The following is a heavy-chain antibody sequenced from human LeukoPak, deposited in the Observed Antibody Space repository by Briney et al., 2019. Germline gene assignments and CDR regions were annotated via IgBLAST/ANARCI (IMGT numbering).Heavy chain of an antibody. V-gene: IGHV7-4-1*02. J-gene: IGHJ3*02. Sequence: GASVKVSCKASGYTFTSYAMNWVRQAPGQGLEWMGWINTNTGNPTYAQGFTGRFVFSLDTSVSTAYLQISSLKAEDTAVYYCARGPLLRFLEWLPLYDAFDIWGQGTMVTVSS. D-gene: IGHD3-3*01. CDR3: ARGPLLRFLEWLPLYDAFDI. CDR2: INTNTGNP. CDR1: GYTFTSYA.